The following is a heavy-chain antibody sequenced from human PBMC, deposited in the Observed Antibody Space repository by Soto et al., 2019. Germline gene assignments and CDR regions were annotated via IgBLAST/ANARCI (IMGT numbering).Heavy chain of an antibody. J-gene: IGHJ4*02. CDR1: GYTFTGYY. D-gene: IGHD3-3*01. Sequence: ASVKVSCKASGYTFTGYYMHWVRQAPGQGLEWMGWINPNSGGTNYAQKFQGRVTMTRDTSISTAYMELSRLRSDDTAVYYCARGHPATIFGVVITFDYWGQGTLVTVSS. V-gene: IGHV1-2*02. CDR3: ARGHPATIFGVVITFDY. CDR2: INPNSGGT.